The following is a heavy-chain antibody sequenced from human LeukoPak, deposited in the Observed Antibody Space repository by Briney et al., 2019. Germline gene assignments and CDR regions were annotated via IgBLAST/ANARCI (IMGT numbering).Heavy chain of an antibody. CDR2: IYTSGST. V-gene: IGHV4-4*07. CDR3: ARDEYSSSSGYYYMDV. CDR1: GGSISSYY. Sequence: PSETLSLTCTVSGGSISSYYWSWIRQPAGKGLEWIGRIYTSGSTNYNPSLKSRVTMSVDTSKNQFSLKLSSVTAADTAVYYCARDEYSSSSGYYYMDVWGKGTTVTVSS. D-gene: IGHD6-6*01. J-gene: IGHJ6*03.